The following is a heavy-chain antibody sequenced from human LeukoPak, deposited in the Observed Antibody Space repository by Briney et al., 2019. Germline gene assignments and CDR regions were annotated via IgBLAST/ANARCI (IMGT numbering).Heavy chain of an antibody. CDR3: AIDYGDYLNYYYGMDV. D-gene: IGHD4-17*01. V-gene: IGHV3-30-3*01. CDR2: ISYDGSNK. Sequence: GGSLRLSCAASGFTFSSYAMHWVRQAPGKGLEWVAVISYDGSNKYYADSVKGRFTISRDNSKNTLYLQMNSLRAEDTAVYYCAIDYGDYLNYYYGMDVWGQGTTVTVSS. CDR1: GFTFSSYA. J-gene: IGHJ6*02.